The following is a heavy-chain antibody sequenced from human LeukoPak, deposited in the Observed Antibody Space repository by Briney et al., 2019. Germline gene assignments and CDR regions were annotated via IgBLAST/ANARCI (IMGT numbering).Heavy chain of an antibody. D-gene: IGHD2-15*01. CDR2: IKQDGSEK. Sequence: GGSLRLSCAASGFTFSSYWMSWVRQAPGKGLEWVANIKQDGSEKYYVDSVKGRFTISRDNAKNSLYLQMNSLRAEDTAVYYCARRVKSRDPKLYYFDYWGQGTLVTVSS. CDR1: GFTFSSYW. J-gene: IGHJ4*02. V-gene: IGHV3-7*01. CDR3: ARRVKSRDPKLYYFDY.